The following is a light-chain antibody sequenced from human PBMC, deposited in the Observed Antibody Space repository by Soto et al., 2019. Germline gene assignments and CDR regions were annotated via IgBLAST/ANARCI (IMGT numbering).Light chain of an antibody. CDR3: QQSYSSPPT. J-gene: IGKJ1*01. V-gene: IGKV1-39*01. CDR1: QSIXNH. CDR2: HAS. Sequence: IQVTKSPSSLSASAEDRVIITCRASQSIXNHFNWYEVKPGKAPKLLXVHASSLQRGGPSRLSGSRSVPDFTLPISSLQPEDLATYYCQQSYSSPPTFGQGTKVEI.